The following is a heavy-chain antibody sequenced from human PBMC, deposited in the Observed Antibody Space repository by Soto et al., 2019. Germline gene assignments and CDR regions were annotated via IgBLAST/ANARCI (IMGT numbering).Heavy chain of an antibody. CDR2: IYDSRTT. CDR3: ARHEHYATIDY. Sequence: SETLSLTCSVSGGSINSGSYHWGWIRQPPGKGLEWIGDIYDSRTTYNTSLKSRATISVDTSKNQLSLKLLSLTAADTAVYYCARHEHYATIDYWGQGTLVTVSS. V-gene: IGHV4-39*01. CDR1: GGSINSGSYH. J-gene: IGHJ4*02. D-gene: IGHD3-16*01.